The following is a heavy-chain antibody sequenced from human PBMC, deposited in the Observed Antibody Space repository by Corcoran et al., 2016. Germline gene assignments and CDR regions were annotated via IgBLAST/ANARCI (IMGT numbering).Heavy chain of an antibody. J-gene: IGHJ4*02. CDR3: ATKLGRYSYGAYHLDY. D-gene: IGHD5-18*01. Sequence: QVQLVQSGAEVKKPGASVKVSCKASGYTFTGYYMHWVRQAPGQGLEWMGIINPSGGSTSYAQKFQGRVTMTRDTSTSTVYMELSSLRSEDTAVYYCATKLGRYSYGAYHLDYWGQGTLVTVSS. V-gene: IGHV1-46*01. CDR1: GYTFTGYY. CDR2: INPSGGST.